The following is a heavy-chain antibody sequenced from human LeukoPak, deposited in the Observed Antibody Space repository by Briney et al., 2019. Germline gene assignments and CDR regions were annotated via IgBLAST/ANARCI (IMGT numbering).Heavy chain of an antibody. CDR3: ARGPYSEHRNY. Sequence: ASVKVSCKASGYTFTGYYIHWVRQAPGQGLEWMGWINPNSGDTNYAQKFQGRVTMTRDTSISTAYMELSRLRSDDTAVYYCARGPYSEHRNYWGQGTLVTVSS. CDR1: GYTFTGYY. J-gene: IGHJ4*02. V-gene: IGHV1-2*02. D-gene: IGHD1-26*01. CDR2: INPNSGDT.